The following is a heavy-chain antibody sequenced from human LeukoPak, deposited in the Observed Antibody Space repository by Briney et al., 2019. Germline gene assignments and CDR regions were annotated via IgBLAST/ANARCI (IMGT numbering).Heavy chain of an antibody. CDR3: ARGPLTMTRGFDP. Sequence: SETLSLTCAVYGGSFSGYYWSWIRQPPGKGLEWIGEINHSGSTNYNPSLKSRVTISVDTSKNQFSLKLSSVTAADTAVYYCARGPLTMTRGFDPWGQGTLVTVSS. J-gene: IGHJ5*02. V-gene: IGHV4-34*01. CDR1: GGSFSGYY. CDR2: INHSGST. D-gene: IGHD4-17*01.